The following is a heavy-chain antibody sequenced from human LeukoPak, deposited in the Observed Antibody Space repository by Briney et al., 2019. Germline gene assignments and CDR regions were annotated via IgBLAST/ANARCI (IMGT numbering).Heavy chain of an antibody. Sequence: SETLPLTCTISGDSISSYYWTWIRQPPGKGLEWIGYIFHSGATSYNPSLKSRVTISIDTSNNQFSLKLNSVTAADTAVYYCARHGAVAISYSFDIWGQGTMVTVSS. V-gene: IGHV4-59*08. CDR3: ARHGAVAISYSFDI. CDR1: GDSISSYY. CDR2: IFHSGAT. D-gene: IGHD3-3*01. J-gene: IGHJ3*02.